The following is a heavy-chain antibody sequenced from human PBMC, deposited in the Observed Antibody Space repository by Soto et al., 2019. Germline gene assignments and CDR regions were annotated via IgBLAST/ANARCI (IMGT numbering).Heavy chain of an antibody. Sequence: PGGSLRLSCAASGFTFSNYVLSWVRQAPGKGLEWVSGISGSGDSTYYVDSVKGRFTISRDNSKNTLYLQVNSLRAEDTAVYYCAKGFYCDSCGYRYYFNNWGQGTLVTVSS. V-gene: IGHV3-23*01. CDR1: GFTFSNYV. J-gene: IGHJ4*02. D-gene: IGHD3-22*01. CDR2: ISGSGDST. CDR3: AKGFYCDSCGYRYYFNN.